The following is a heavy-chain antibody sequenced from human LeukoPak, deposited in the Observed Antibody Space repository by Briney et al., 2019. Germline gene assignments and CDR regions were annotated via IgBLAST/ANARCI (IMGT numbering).Heavy chain of an antibody. D-gene: IGHD5-18*01. CDR1: GGSISSSSYY. CDR2: IYYSGST. J-gene: IGHJ6*02. CDR3: ARMSYGLYSYYYYYGMDV. V-gene: IGHV4-39*01. Sequence: SETLSLTCTVSGGSISSSSYYWGWIRQPPGKGLEWIGSIYYSGSTYYNPSLKSRVTISVDTSKNQFSLKLSSVTAADTAVYYCARMSYGLYSYYYYYGMDVWGQETTVTVSS.